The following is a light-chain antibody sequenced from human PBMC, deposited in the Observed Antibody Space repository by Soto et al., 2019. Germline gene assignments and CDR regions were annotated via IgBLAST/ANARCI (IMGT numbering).Light chain of an antibody. CDR1: QSISTE. CDR3: QQGHNWPLT. Sequence: EIAMTQSPATLSVSPGERATLSCRASQSISTELAWYQQIPGQPPRLLIYSASTRATGVPARLTGSGSGSAFTLTISGLQAEDFAIYYCQQGHNWPLTFGQGTRLEI. V-gene: IGKV3-15*01. J-gene: IGKJ2*01. CDR2: SAS.